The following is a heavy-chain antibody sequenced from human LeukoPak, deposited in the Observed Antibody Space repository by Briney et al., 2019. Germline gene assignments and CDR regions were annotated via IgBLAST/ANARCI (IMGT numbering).Heavy chain of an antibody. CDR3: ARGYCSSTSCYFFSGHLRSLFVPFDP. V-gene: IGHV4-34*01. J-gene: IGHJ5*02. CDR2: INHSGST. Sequence: SETLSLTCAVYGGSFSGYYWSWIRQPPGKGLEWIGEINHSGSTNYNPSLKSRVTISVDTSKNQFSLKLSPVTAADTAVYYCARGYCSSTSCYFFSGHLRSLFVPFDPWGQGTLVTVSS. D-gene: IGHD2-2*01. CDR1: GGSFSGYY.